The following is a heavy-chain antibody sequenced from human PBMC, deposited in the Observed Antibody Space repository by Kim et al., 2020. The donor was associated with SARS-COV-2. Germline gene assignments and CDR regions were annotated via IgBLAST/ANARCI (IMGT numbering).Heavy chain of an antibody. V-gene: IGHV4-39*01. J-gene: IGHJ4*02. CDR3: ANQAGTEGRYYFDY. CDR2: IYYSGST. CDR1: GGSISSSSYY. D-gene: IGHD6-13*01. Sequence: SETLSLTCTVSGGSISSSSYYWGWIRQPPGKGLEWIGSIYYSGSTYYNPSLKSRVTISVDTSKNQFSLKLSSVTAADTAVYYCANQAGTEGRYYFDYWGQGTLVTVSS.